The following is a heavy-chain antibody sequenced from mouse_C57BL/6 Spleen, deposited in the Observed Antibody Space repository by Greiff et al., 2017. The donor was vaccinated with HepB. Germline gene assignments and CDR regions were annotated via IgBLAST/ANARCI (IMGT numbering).Heavy chain of an antibody. D-gene: IGHD1-1*01. CDR3: ARNGDGSSYVDAMDY. CDR1: GFSLTSYG. CDR2: IWSGGST. V-gene: IGHV2-2*01. Sequence: VQLQESGPGLVQPSQSLSITCTVSGFSLTSYGVHWVRQSPGKGLEWLGVIWSGGSTDYNAAFISRLSISKDNSKSQVFFKMNSLQADDTARYYCARNGDGSSYVDAMDYWGQGTSVTVSS. J-gene: IGHJ4*01.